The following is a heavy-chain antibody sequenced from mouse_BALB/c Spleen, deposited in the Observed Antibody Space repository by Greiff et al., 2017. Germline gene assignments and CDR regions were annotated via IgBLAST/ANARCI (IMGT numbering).Heavy chain of an antibody. CDR3: ARYYGNYLARFAY. CDR2: ISSGGSYT. CDR1: GFTFSSYG. Sequence: EVKLVESGGDLVKPGGSLELSCAASGFTFSSYGMSWVRQTPDKRLEWVATISSGGSYTYYPDSVKGRFTISRDNAKNTLYLQMSSLKSEDTAMYYCARYYGNYLARFAYWGKGTLVTVSA. J-gene: IGHJ3*01. V-gene: IGHV5-6*01. D-gene: IGHD2-1*01.